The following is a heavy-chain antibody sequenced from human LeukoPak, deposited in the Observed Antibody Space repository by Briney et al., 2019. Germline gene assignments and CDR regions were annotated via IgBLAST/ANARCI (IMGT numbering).Heavy chain of an antibody. D-gene: IGHD6-13*01. CDR3: MRFLIAAAGTGGDY. V-gene: IGHV1-69*05. Sequence: ASVKVSCKASGGTFSSYAISWVRQAPGQGLEWMGGTIPIFGTANYAQKFQGRVTITTDESTGTAYMELSSLRSEDTAVYYCMRFLIAAAGTGGDYWGQGTLVTVSS. J-gene: IGHJ4*02. CDR2: TIPIFGTA. CDR1: GGTFSSYA.